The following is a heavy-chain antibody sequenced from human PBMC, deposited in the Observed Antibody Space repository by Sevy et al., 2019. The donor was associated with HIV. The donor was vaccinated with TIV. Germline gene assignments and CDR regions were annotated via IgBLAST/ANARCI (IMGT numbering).Heavy chain of an antibody. CDR2: IKQDGSQK. Sequence: GGSLRLSCAASGFTFSNYWMSWVRQAPGKGLEWVANIKQDGSQKYYVDSVKGRFTISRDNAKNSLFLQMNSVRAEDRAVYYCGTFKEVGWGEGTLVTVSS. V-gene: IGHV3-7*01. J-gene: IGHJ4*02. CDR1: GFTFSNYW. CDR3: GTFKEVG. D-gene: IGHD1-26*01.